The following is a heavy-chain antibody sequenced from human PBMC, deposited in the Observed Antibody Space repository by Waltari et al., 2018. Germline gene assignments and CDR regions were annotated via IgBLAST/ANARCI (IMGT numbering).Heavy chain of an antibody. CDR2: IYYSGST. CDR1: GGSISSSSYY. CDR3: ARHGAARGRWFDP. V-gene: IGHV4-39*01. J-gene: IGHJ5*02. Sequence: QLQLQESGPGLVKPSETLSLTCTVSGGSISSSSYYWGWIRQPPGKGLEWIGSIYYSGSTYYNPSLKSRVTISVDTSKNQFSLKLSSVTAADTAVYYCARHGAARGRWFDPWGQGTLVTVSS. D-gene: IGHD6-6*01.